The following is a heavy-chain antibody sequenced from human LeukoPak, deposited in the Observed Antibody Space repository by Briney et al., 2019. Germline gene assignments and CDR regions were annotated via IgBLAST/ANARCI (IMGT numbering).Heavy chain of an antibody. CDR1: GYTFTGYY. CDR2: INPNSGGT. Sequence: ASVKVSCKASGYTFTGYYMHWVRQAPGQGLEWMGWINPNSGGTNYAQKFRGRVTMTRDTSISTAYMELSRLRSDDTAVYYCARIAVNRVVPPWWGQGTLVTVSS. CDR3: ARIAVNRVVPPW. D-gene: IGHD2-2*01. V-gene: IGHV1-2*02. J-gene: IGHJ4*02.